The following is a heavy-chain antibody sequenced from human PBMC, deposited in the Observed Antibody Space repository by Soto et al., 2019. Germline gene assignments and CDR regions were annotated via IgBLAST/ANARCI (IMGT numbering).Heavy chain of an antibody. J-gene: IGHJ6*02. CDR3: ARDKGVIAAQEELRGMDV. CDR1: GFTFSSYA. V-gene: IGHV3-30-3*01. CDR2: ISYDGSNR. Sequence: TGGSLRLSCAASGFTFSSYAMHWVRQAPGKGLEWVAVISYDGSNRYYADSVKGRFTISRDNSKNTLYLQMNSLRAEDTAVYYCARDKGVIAAQEELRGMDVWGQGTTVSVSS. D-gene: IGHD6-6*01.